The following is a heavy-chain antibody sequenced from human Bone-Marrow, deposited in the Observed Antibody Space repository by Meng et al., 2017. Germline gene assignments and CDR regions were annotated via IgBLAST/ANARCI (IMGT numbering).Heavy chain of an antibody. D-gene: IGHD2-15*01. J-gene: IGHJ6*02. V-gene: IGHV1-69*02. Sequence: SVKVSCKASGGTFSSYTISWVRQAPGQGLEWMGRIIPILGIANYAQKFQGRVTITADKSTSTAYMELSSLRSEDTAMYYCAGKLGYCSGGSCYSDYYYYGMDVWGQGTTVTVSS. CDR2: IIPILGIA. CDR3: AGKLGYCSGGSCYSDYYYYGMDV. CDR1: GGTFSSYT.